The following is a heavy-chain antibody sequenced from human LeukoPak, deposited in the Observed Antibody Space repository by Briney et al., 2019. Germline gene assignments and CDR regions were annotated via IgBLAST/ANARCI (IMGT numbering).Heavy chain of an antibody. CDR1: GGSFSGYY. Sequence: SETLSLTCAVYGGSFSGYYWSWIRQPPGKGLEWIGEINHSGSTNYIPSLKSRVTISVDTSKNQFSLKLSSVTAADTAVYYCARALLDIVVVPAAPQTIGFDPWGQGTLVTVSS. CDR3: ARALLDIVVVPAAPQTIGFDP. J-gene: IGHJ5*02. V-gene: IGHV4-34*01. CDR2: INHSGST. D-gene: IGHD2-2*03.